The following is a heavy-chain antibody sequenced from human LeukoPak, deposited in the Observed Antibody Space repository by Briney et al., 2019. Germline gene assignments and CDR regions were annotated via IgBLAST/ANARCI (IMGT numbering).Heavy chain of an antibody. Sequence: SETLSLTCTVSGGSISTSYWSWIRQPPGKGLEWIGYIYYTGSANYNPSLRSRVTISVDPSKNQFSLKLSSVTAADTAVYYCASGLGGFGDLFGFYFDYWGQGTLVTVSS. J-gene: IGHJ4*02. CDR1: GGSISTSY. CDR3: ASGLGGFGDLFGFYFDY. D-gene: IGHD3-10*01. CDR2: IYYTGSA. V-gene: IGHV4-59*01.